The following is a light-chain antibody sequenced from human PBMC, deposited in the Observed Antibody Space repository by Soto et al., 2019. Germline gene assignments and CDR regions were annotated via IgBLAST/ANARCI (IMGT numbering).Light chain of an antibody. CDR1: QDISNW. Sequence: DIQMTQSPSTLSASVGDRVTTTCRASQDISNWLAWYQQKPGKAPKLLIYDASSLESVVPSRFSGSGSGTKFTLTINSLQPDDSATYYCQHYNSYPATFGQGTKVEIK. CDR2: DAS. J-gene: IGKJ1*01. CDR3: QHYNSYPAT. V-gene: IGKV1-5*01.